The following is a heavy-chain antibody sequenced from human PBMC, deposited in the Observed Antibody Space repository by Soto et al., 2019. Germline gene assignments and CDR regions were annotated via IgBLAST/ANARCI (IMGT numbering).Heavy chain of an antibody. CDR2: IYHSGRT. Sequence: QVQLQESGPGLVKPSGTLSLTCAVSGGSISSSNWWSWVRQPPGKGLEWIGEIYHSGRTNYNPSLRSLVAISVDKSKNQFSLKLSSVTAADTAVYYCARVLSGGPSQLFDYWGQGTLVTVSS. CDR3: ARVLSGGPSQLFDY. D-gene: IGHD6-19*01. V-gene: IGHV4-4*02. CDR1: GGSISSSNW. J-gene: IGHJ4*02.